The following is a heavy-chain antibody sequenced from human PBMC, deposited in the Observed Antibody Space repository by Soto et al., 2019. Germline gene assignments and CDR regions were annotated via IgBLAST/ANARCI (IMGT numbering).Heavy chain of an antibody. CDR3: ARVVYGNSKRFLARWFDP. V-gene: IGHV4-30-4*01. CDR1: GGSICSGDYY. D-gene: IGHD3-3*01. J-gene: IGHJ5*02. CDR2: IYYSGST. Sequence: SETLSLTCTVSGGSICSGDYYWSWIRQPPGKGLEWIGYIYYSGSTYYNPSLKSRVIVSVDTSKNQFSLKLSSVTAADTAVYYCARVVYGNSKRFLARWFDPWGQGTLVTVSS.